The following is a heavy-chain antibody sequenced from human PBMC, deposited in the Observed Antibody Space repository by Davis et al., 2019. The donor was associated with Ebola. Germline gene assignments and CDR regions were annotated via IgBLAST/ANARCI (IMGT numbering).Heavy chain of an antibody. J-gene: IGHJ5*02. Sequence: MPSETLSLTCAVYGGSFSGYYWSWIRQPPGKGLEWIGEINHSGSTNYNPSLKSRVTISVDKSKNKFSLKLSSVTAADTAVYYCARELTWGSGWYNGNWFDPWGQGTLVTVSS. V-gene: IGHV4-34*01. CDR1: GGSFSGYY. D-gene: IGHD6-19*01. CDR3: ARELTWGSGWYNGNWFDP. CDR2: INHSGST.